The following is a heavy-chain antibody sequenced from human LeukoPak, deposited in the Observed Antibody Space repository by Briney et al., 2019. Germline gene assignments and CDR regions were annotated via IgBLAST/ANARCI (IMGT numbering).Heavy chain of an antibody. CDR1: GFTFGNFW. CDR2: ISGSGDYT. J-gene: IGHJ4*02. CDR3: AKVTYGSGTYGAFDS. D-gene: IGHD3-10*01. Sequence: GGSLRLSCEVSGFTFGNFWMSWVRQAPGKGLEWVSTISGSGDYTYYADSVKGRFTISRDNSKNTLYLQMNSLRAEDTAVYYCAKVTYGSGTYGAFDSWGQGTLVTVSS. V-gene: IGHV3-23*01.